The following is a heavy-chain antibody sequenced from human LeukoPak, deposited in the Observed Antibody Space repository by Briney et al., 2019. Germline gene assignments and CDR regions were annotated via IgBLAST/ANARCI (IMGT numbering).Heavy chain of an antibody. CDR3: ARAIYCSSTSCYYLPYYYGMDV. D-gene: IGHD2-2*01. Sequence: ASVKVSCKASGYTFTGYYMHWVRQAPGQGLEWMGRINPNSGGTNYAQKFQGWVTMTRDTSISTAYMELSRLRSDDTAVYYCARAIYCSSTSCYYLPYYYGMDVWGKGTTVTVSS. V-gene: IGHV1-2*04. CDR1: GYTFTGYY. CDR2: INPNSGGT. J-gene: IGHJ6*04.